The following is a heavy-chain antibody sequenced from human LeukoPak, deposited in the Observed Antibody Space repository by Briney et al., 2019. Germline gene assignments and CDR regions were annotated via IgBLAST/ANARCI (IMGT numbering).Heavy chain of an antibody. CDR3: ARAGPYQLPPRPVDY. CDR2: INQDGSGE. CDR1: GFTFSSYW. Sequence: GSLRLSCAASGFTFSSYWMSWVRQAPGKGLEWVTNINQDGSGEYYVDSVKGRFTISRDNAKNSLFLQMNSLRAEDTAIYYCARAGPYQLPPRPVDYWGRGTLVTVSS. V-gene: IGHV3-7*01. D-gene: IGHD2-2*01. J-gene: IGHJ4*02.